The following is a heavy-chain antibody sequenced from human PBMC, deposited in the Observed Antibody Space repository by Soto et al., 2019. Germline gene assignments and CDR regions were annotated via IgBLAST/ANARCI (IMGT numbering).Heavy chain of an antibody. CDR1: GFTFSSYS. V-gene: IGHV3-48*01. CDR3: ASNVWFDP. J-gene: IGHJ5*02. CDR2: ISSSSSTI. D-gene: IGHD2-8*01. Sequence: GGSLRLACAASGFTFSSYSMNWVRQAPGKGLEWVSYISSSSSTIYYADSVKGRFTISRDNAKNSLYLQMNSLRAEDTAVYYCASNVWFDPWGQGTLVTVSS.